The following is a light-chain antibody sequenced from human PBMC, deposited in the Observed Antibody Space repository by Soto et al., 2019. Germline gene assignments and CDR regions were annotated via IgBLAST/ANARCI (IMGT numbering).Light chain of an antibody. J-gene: IGKJ4*01. Sequence: EIVMTQSPATLSVSPGERATLSCSASQSVSTNLAWYQQKPGQAPRLLIYVASTRATGIPARFSGSGSGTEFTLTISSLQSEDFAVYYGQQYNTWSPLTCGGGTNVETK. CDR3: QQYNTWSPLT. CDR1: QSVSTN. CDR2: VAS. V-gene: IGKV3-15*01.